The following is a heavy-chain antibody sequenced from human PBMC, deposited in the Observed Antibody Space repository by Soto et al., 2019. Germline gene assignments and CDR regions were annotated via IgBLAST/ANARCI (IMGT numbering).Heavy chain of an antibody. CDR3: AKGGGSSWYGVGLR. Sequence: EVQLLESGGGLVQPGGSLRLSCAASGFTFSSNAMSWVRQAPGKGLEWVSAISGSGGSTYYANSVKGRFTISRDNSKNTLYMQMNSLRAEDTAVYYCAKGGGSSWYGVGLRWGQGTLVTVSS. V-gene: IGHV3-23*01. CDR2: ISGSGGST. CDR1: GFTFSSNA. D-gene: IGHD6-13*01. J-gene: IGHJ4*02.